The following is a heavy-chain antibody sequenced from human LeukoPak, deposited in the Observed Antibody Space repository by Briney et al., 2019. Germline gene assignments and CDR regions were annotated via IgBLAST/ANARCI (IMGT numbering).Heavy chain of an antibody. CDR2: IIPIFGTA. CDR1: GGTFSSYA. D-gene: IGHD3-10*01. V-gene: IGHV1-69*13. J-gene: IGHJ6*03. CDR3: ASSTGDGSGSYYPHYYYYYYMDV. Sequence: GASVKVSCKASGGTFSSYAISWVRQAPGQGLEWMGGIIPIFGTANYPQKFQGRVTITADESTSTAYMELSSLRSEDTAAYYCASSTGDGSGSYYPHYYYYYYMDVWGKGTTVTISS.